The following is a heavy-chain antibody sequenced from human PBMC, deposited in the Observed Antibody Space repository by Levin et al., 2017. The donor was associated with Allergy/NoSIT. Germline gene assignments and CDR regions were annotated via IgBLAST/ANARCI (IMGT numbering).Heavy chain of an antibody. CDR1: GFSLSPSGVG. V-gene: IGHV2-5*02. Sequence: SGPTLVKPTQTLTLTCTFSGFSLSPSGVGVGWIRQPPGKALEWLALIYWDDDKRYSPSLKSRLTITKDTSKNQVVLTMTNMDPVDTATYYCARSLGYCSSTSCYAVGPFDYWGQGTLVTVSS. J-gene: IGHJ4*02. CDR2: IYWDDDK. D-gene: IGHD2-2*01. CDR3: ARSLGYCSSTSCYAVGPFDY.